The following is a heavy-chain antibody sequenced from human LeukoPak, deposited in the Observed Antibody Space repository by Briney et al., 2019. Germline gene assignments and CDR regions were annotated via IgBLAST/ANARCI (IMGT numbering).Heavy chain of an antibody. CDR1: GGTFSNYA. V-gene: IGHV1-69*06. D-gene: IGHD3-10*01. CDR2: IIPIFNTT. CDR3: ARDQGSGSYSFDY. Sequence: SVKVSCKASGGTFSNYAINWVRQAPGQGLEWMGGIIPIFNTTKYAQKFQGRVTITADTSTSTAYMELSSLRSEDTAVYYCARDQGSGSYSFDYWGQGTLVTVSS. J-gene: IGHJ4*02.